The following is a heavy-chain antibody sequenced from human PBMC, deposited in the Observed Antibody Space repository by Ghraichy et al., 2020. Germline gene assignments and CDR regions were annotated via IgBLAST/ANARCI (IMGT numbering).Heavy chain of an antibody. J-gene: IGHJ4*02. CDR3: ARLEYYDILAGYYIPSYFDY. V-gene: IGHV4-39*01. CDR1: GGSISSSSYY. D-gene: IGHD3-9*01. CDR2: MYYSGST. Sequence: SETLSLTCIVSGGSISSSSYYWGWIRQPPGKGLEWIGSMYYSGSTYYNPSLKSRVTISVDTSKSQFSLKLSSVTAADTAVYYCARLEYYDILAGYYIPSYFDYGGQGTLVTVSS.